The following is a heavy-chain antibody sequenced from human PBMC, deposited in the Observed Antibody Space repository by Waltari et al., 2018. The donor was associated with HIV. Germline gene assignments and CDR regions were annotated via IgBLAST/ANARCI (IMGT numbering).Heavy chain of an antibody. D-gene: IGHD3-16*01. V-gene: IGHV1-2*02. J-gene: IGHJ4*02. CDR3: ARDQVQVLRAMGY. Sequence: QVQLVQSGAEVKKPGASVKVSCKASGYTFTGYYMHWVRQAPGQGLEWMGWINPYRGGTNYAQMFQGRVTMTRDPSISTAYMELSSLRSDDTAVYYCARDQVQVLRAMGYWGQGTLVTVSS. CDR1: GYTFTGYY. CDR2: INPYRGGT.